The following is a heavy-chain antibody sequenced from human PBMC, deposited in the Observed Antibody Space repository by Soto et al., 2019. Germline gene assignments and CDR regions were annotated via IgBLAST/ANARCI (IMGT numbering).Heavy chain of an antibody. CDR2: IWYDGSNK. CDR3: ARGGRDCGGDCPLDY. V-gene: IGHV3-33*01. CDR1: GFTFSSYG. D-gene: IGHD2-21*02. J-gene: IGHJ4*02. Sequence: QVQLVESGGGVVQPGRSPRLSCAASGFTFSSYGMHWVRQAPGKGLEWVAVIWYDGSNKYYADSVKGRFTISRDNSKNTLYLQMNSLRAEDTAVYYCARGGRDCGGDCPLDYWGQGTLVTVSS.